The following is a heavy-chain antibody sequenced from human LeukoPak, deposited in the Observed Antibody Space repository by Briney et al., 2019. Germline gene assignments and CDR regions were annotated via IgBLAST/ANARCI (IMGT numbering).Heavy chain of an antibody. CDR3: AKSGGVTPYWYFDL. CDR2: ISAYNGNT. CDR1: GYTFTSYG. Sequence: AASVNVSCKASGYTFTSYGISWVRQAPGQGLEWMGWISAYNGNTNYAQKLQGRVTMTTDTSTSTAYMELRSLRSDDTAVYYCAKSGGVTPYWYFDLWGRGTLVTVSS. V-gene: IGHV1-18*01. J-gene: IGHJ2*01. D-gene: IGHD2-21*02.